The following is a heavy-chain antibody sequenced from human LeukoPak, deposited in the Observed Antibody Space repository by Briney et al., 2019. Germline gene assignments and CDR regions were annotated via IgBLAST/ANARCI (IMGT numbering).Heavy chain of an antibody. D-gene: IGHD4-17*01. Sequence: GGSLRLSCAASGFPFDDYGMSWVRRLPGKGLEWVSGLNWNGGSTTYADSVKGRFTISRDNAKKSLYLQMNSLRAEDTAFYYCARGTNYGDYVFGYWGQGTLVTVSS. V-gene: IGHV3-20*04. J-gene: IGHJ4*02. CDR1: GFPFDDYG. CDR2: LNWNGGST. CDR3: ARGTNYGDYVFGY.